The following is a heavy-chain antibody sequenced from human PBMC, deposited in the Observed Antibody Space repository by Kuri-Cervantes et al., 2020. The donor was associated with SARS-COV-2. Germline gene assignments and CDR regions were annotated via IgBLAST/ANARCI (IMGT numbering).Heavy chain of an antibody. V-gene: IGHV4-39*01. CDR2: IYYSGST. J-gene: IGHJ3*02. CDR1: GGSISSSSYY. D-gene: IGHD2-15*01. CDR3: ASSGHKVAFDI. Sequence: GPLIPPCTLSGGSISSSSYYWGWIRQPPGKGLEWIGSIYYSGSTYYNPSLKSRVTISVDTSKNQFSLKLSSVTAADTAVYYCASSGHKVAFDIWGQGTMVTVSS.